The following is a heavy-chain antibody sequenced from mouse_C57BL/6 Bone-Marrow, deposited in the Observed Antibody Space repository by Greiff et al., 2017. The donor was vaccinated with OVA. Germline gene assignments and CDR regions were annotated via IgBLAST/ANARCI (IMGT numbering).Heavy chain of an antibody. CDR1: GFTFSSYA. CDR2: ISDGGSYT. Sequence: EVKVEESGGGLVKPGGSLKLSCAASGFTFSSYAMSWVRQTPEKRLEWVATISDGGSYTYYPDNVKGRVTISRDDAKNNLDLQMSHLKAEDTAMYYYARDYYVGDYWGQGTTLTVSS. J-gene: IGHJ2*01. CDR3: ARDYYVGDY. D-gene: IGHD1-1*01. V-gene: IGHV5-4*01.